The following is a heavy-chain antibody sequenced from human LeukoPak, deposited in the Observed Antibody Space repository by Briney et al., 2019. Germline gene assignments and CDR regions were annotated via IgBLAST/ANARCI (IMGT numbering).Heavy chain of an antibody. V-gene: IGHV1-2*04. CDR1: GGTFSSYA. CDR2: INPNSGGT. CDR3: ARGDYYDSSGSDYFDY. D-gene: IGHD3-22*01. J-gene: IGHJ4*02. Sequence: ASVKVSCKASGGTFSSYAISWVRQAPGQGLEWMGWINPNSGGTNYAQKFQGWVTMTRDTSISTAYMELSRLRSDDTAVYYCARGDYYDSSGSDYFDYWGQGTLVTVSS.